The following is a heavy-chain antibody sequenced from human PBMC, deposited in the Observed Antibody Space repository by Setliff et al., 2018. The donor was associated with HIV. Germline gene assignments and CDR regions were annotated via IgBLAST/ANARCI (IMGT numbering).Heavy chain of an antibody. CDR3: ARGYNYGYGGQGVNWWDAFDN. CDR1: GYTFTNYA. D-gene: IGHD3-16*01. J-gene: IGHJ4*02. CDR2: INVGNGNT. V-gene: IGHV1-3*01. Sequence: GASVKVSCKASGYTFTNYAIHWVRQAPGQRLEWMGWINVGNGNTKFSEKFQGRDMITSDTSANTVYMFLRSLRSEDTAVYYCARGYNYGYGGQGVNWWDAFDNWGKGALVTVSS.